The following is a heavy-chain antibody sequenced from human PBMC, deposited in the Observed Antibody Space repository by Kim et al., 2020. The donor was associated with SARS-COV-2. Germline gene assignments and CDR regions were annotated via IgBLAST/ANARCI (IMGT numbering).Heavy chain of an antibody. D-gene: IGHD6-25*01. J-gene: IGHJ4*02. CDR1: GYTFTSYD. V-gene: IGHV1-8*01. CDR2: MNPNSANT. CDR3: ARVRAWSGYEPYYFDY. Sequence: ASVKVSCKPSGYTFTSYDINWVRQATGQGLEWLGWMNPNSANTGYAQKFQGRVTMTRNTSISTAYMELSSLRVEDTAVYYCARVRAWSGYEPYYFDYWGQGTLVTVSS.